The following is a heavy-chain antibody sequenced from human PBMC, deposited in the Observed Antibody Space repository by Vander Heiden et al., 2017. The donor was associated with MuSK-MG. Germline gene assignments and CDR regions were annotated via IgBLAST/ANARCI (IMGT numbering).Heavy chain of an antibody. CDR2: ISPYNGNT. CDR1: GYTFTTYG. D-gene: IGHD3-10*01. J-gene: IGHJ4*02. V-gene: IGHV1-18*01. Sequence: QVQLVQSGAEVKKPWAPVKVSCKASGYTFTTYGISWVRQAPGQGLEWVGWISPYNGNTNYAQKLQGRVTMTTDTSTSTAYMDLGSLRSDDTSVYYCARAGGLRGFDCWGQGTLVTVSS. CDR3: ARAGGLRGFDC.